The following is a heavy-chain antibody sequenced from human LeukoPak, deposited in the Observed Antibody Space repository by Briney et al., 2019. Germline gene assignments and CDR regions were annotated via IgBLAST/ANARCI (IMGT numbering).Heavy chain of an antibody. CDR1: GFTVSSNY. CDR2: IYSGGST. V-gene: IGHV3-53*01. D-gene: IGHD4-17*01. J-gene: IGHJ4*02. Sequence: GGSLRLSCAASGFTVSSNYMSWVRQAPGKGLEWVSVIYSGGSTYYADSVKGRFTISRDNSKNTLYLQMNSLRAEDTAVYYCARVAYGDYLYYFDYWGPGTLVTVSS. CDR3: ARVAYGDYLYYFDY.